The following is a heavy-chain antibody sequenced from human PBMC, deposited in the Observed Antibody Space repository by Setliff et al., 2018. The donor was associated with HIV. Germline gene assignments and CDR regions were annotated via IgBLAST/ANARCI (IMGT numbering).Heavy chain of an antibody. CDR3: ARAFDFWSGSGVFYYYMDV. Sequence: PGGSLRLSCAASDFTVFTNYMSWVRQAPGKGLEWVSVIYSGGSTYYADSVKGRFTISRDNSKNTLYLQMNSLRAEDTAVYYCARAFDFWSGSGVFYYYMDVWGKGTTVTVSS. J-gene: IGHJ6*03. CDR2: IYSGGST. D-gene: IGHD3-3*01. V-gene: IGHV3-66*01. CDR1: DFTVFTNY.